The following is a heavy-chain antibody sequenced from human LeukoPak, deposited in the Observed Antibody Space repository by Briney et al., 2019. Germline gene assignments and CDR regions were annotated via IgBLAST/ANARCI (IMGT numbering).Heavy chain of an antibody. CDR2: IGSSGRTI. CDR1: GFTFSDYY. Sequence: GGSLRLSCAASGFTFSDYYMSWIRQAPGKGLECVSYIGSSGRTIYYADSVKGRFTISRDNAKNSLYLQMNSLRAEDTAVYYCARDGKAVAVAFDIWGQGTMVTVFS. J-gene: IGHJ3*02. V-gene: IGHV3-11*04. CDR3: ARDGKAVAVAFDI. D-gene: IGHD6-19*01.